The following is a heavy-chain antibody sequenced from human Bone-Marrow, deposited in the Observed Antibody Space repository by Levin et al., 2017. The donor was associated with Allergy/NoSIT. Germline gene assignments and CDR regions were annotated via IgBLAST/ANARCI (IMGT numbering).Heavy chain of an antibody. J-gene: IGHJ1*01. V-gene: IGHV3-53*01. CDR2: IYVDGST. CDR1: GFSVSTNY. Sequence: PGGSLRLSCAVSGFSVSTNYMSWVRQSPGRGLECVSVIYVDGSTHYTDSVKGRFSTSRDKSKNTLYLEMSSLRVEDTAIYYCTRKFTFGFDWGLGTLVTVS. CDR3: TRKFTFGFD. D-gene: IGHD3-10*01.